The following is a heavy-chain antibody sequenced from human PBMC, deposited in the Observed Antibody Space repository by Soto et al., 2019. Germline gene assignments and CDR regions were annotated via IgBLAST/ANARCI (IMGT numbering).Heavy chain of an antibody. D-gene: IGHD3-10*01. CDR3: GRGASGSYRLDY. J-gene: IGHJ4*02. CDR1: GFTFSSYW. V-gene: IGHV3-74*01. CDR2: INSDGSST. Sequence: GGSLRLSCAASGFTFSSYWMHWVRQAPGKGLVWVSRINSDGSSTNYVDSVKGQFTISRDNAKSTLYLQMNSLRAEDTAVYYCGRGASGSYRLDYWGQGTLVTVSS.